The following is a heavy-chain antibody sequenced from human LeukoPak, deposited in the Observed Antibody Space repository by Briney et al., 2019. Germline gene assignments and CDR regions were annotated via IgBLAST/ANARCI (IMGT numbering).Heavy chain of an antibody. CDR3: SRMTSGSGSYSVV. V-gene: IGHV3-7*01. CDR2: IKQDGSEK. Sequence: GGSLRLSCAASGFTFSSYWMSWGRQAPGKGLEWVANIKQDGSEKYYVDSVKGRFTISRDNAKNSLYLQMNSLRAEDTAVYYCSRMTSGSGSYSVVWGQGTLVTVSS. CDR1: GFTFSSYW. J-gene: IGHJ4*02. D-gene: IGHD3-10*01.